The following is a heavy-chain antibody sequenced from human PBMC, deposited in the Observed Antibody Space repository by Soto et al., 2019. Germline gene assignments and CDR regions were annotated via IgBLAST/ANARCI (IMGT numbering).Heavy chain of an antibody. CDR1: GGTFSSYA. Sequence: QVQLVQSGAEVKKPGSSVKVSCKASGGTFSSYAISWVRQAPGQGLEWMGGIIPIFGTANYAQKFQGRVTITADKSTSRAYMEVSSLRSEDTGVYYCATAGRGLRYFDWLKPGFHWFDPWGKGTLVTVCS. D-gene: IGHD3-9*01. J-gene: IGHJ5*02. CDR3: ATAGRGLRYFDWLKPGFHWFDP. V-gene: IGHV1-69*06. CDR2: IIPIFGTA.